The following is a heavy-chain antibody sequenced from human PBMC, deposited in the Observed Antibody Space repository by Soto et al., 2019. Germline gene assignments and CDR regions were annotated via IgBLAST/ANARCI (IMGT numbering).Heavy chain of an antibody. Sequence: QVQLVESGGGVVQPGRSLRLSCAASGFTFSSYGMHWVRQAPGKGLEWVAVISYDGSNKYYVDSVKGRFTISRDNSKNTLYLQMNSLRAEDTAVYYCAKEVYYYGSGRDSRRPLGMDVWGQGTTVTVSS. CDR2: ISYDGSNK. D-gene: IGHD3-10*01. CDR1: GFTFSSYG. V-gene: IGHV3-30*18. J-gene: IGHJ6*02. CDR3: AKEVYYYGSGRDSRRPLGMDV.